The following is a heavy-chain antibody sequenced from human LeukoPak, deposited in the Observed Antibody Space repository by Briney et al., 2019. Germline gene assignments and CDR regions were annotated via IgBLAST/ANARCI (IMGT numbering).Heavy chain of an antibody. D-gene: IGHD2-2*01. CDR1: GYSFTSYW. V-gene: IGHV5-10-1*01. J-gene: IGHJ5*02. CDR3: ARRVVVPAAAPYNWFDP. CDR2: IDPSDSYT. Sequence: GESLKISCKGSGYSFTSYWISWVRQMPGKGLEWMGRIDPSDSYTNYSPSFQGHVTISADKSISTAYLQWSSLKASDTAMYYCARRVVVPAAAPYNWFDPWGQGTLVTASS.